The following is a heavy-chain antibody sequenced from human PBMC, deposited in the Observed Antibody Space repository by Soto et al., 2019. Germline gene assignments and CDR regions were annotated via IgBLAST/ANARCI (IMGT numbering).Heavy chain of an antibody. CDR3: ARGRDY. Sequence: QVQLQQWGAGLLKPSETLSLTCAVYGGSFSPFYWSWIRQPPGKGLEWIGEINHSGSTSYNPSLKSRVTISVDTSKNQFSLKLSSVTAADTAMYYCARGRDYWGQGTLVTVSS. V-gene: IGHV4-34*01. CDR1: GGSFSPFY. CDR2: INHSGST. J-gene: IGHJ4*02.